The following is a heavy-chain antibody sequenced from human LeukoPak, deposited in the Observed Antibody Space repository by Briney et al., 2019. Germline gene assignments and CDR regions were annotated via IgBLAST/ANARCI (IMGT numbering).Heavy chain of an antibody. Sequence: GGALQISCKGSGYSFISYWIGWVRQLPGKGLEGMGIIYPADSNTRYSPSFQGQVTISADKSISTASLQWSSLKASDTAIYYCARQVSCYSCDAFDLWGQGTMVTVSS. CDR2: IYPADSNT. D-gene: IGHD2-15*01. CDR1: GYSFISYW. V-gene: IGHV5-51*01. CDR3: ARQVSCYSCDAFDL. J-gene: IGHJ3*01.